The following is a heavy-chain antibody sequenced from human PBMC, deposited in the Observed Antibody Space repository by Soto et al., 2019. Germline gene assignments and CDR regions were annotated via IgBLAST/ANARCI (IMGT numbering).Heavy chain of an antibody. Sequence: QLQLQESGPGLVKPSETLSLTCRVSDGSMNSDSSYWGWIRQPPGKGLEWIGVINHSGSTYHNLSLKGRVTMSVDASRNQFSLNLSSVTAADTAVYYCARELPQRQGRNMDVWGQGTTVTVSS. CDR1: DGSMNSDSSY. V-gene: IGHV4-39*07. D-gene: IGHD1-1*01. J-gene: IGHJ6*02. CDR2: INHSGST. CDR3: ARELPQRQGRNMDV.